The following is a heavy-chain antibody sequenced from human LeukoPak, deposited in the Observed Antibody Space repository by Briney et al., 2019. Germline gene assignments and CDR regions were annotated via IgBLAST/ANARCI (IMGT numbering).Heavy chain of an antibody. CDR1: GYPLTELS. Sequence: ASVKVSCKVSGYPLTELSMHWVRQAPGKGLEWMGGFDPEDGETIYAQKFQGRVTMTRDTSTSTVYMELSSLRSEDTAVYYCARDLTITMVRGVIMGYYYYMDVWGKGTTVTISS. V-gene: IGHV1-24*01. J-gene: IGHJ6*03. CDR3: ARDLTITMVRGVIMGYYYYMDV. D-gene: IGHD3-10*01. CDR2: FDPEDGET.